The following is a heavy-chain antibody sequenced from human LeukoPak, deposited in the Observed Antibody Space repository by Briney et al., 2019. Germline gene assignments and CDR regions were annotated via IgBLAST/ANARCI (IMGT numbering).Heavy chain of an antibody. V-gene: IGHV3-23*01. CDR3: AKATLNCSGGSCCSGFDP. Sequence: GGSLRLSCAASGFTFRNYAMSWVRQPPGKGLEWVSSISGNGDTTYYADSVEGRFTISRDNSKNTLDLQMSSLRADDTAVYYCAKATLNCSGGSCCSGFDPWGQGTLVTVSS. J-gene: IGHJ5*02. D-gene: IGHD2-15*01. CDR2: ISGNGDTT. CDR1: GFTFRNYA.